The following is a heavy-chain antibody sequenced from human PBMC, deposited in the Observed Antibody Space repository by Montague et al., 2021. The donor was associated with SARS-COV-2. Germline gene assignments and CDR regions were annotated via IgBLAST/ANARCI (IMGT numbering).Heavy chain of an antibody. CDR1: GASISSRCYY. J-gene: IGHJ4*02. V-gene: IGHV4-39*01. D-gene: IGHD3-3*01. CDR2: KNYSGSY. Sequence: SETLSLTCTVSGASISSRCYYWGWIRPPTGQGLDWYGFKNYSGSYYYYLTLKSRVSIPTYTSKNQFSLKLSAVTAADTALYYCAALPADITIYGVVQGYYFDLWGQGTLVTVSS. CDR3: AALPADITIYGVVQGYYFDL.